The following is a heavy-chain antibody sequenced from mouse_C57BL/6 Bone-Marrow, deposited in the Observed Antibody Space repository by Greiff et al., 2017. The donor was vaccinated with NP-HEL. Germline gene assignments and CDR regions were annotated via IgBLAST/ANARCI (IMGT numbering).Heavy chain of an antibody. V-gene: IGHV5-4*01. J-gene: IGHJ3*01. D-gene: IGHD1-1*01. CDR3: ARDRIYYYGSSSWFAY. Sequence: EVKLQESGGGLVKPGGSLKLSCAASGFTFSSYAMSWVRQTPEKRLEWVATISDGGSYTYYPDNVKGRFTISRDNAKNNLYLQMSHLKSEDTAMYYCARDRIYYYGSSSWFAYWGQGTLVTVSA. CDR2: ISDGGSYT. CDR1: GFTFSSYA.